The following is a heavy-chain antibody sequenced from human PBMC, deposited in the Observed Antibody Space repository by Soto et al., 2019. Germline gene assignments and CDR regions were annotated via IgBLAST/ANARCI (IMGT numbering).Heavy chain of an antibody. CDR1: GGSISSGGYY. V-gene: IGHV4-31*03. CDR3: ARVLFFGVGGSGSYLGRYYYYYMDV. J-gene: IGHJ6*03. Sequence: SETLSLTCTVSGGSISSGGYYWSWIRQHPGKGLEWIGYIYYSGSTYYNPSLKSRVTISVDTSKNQFSLKLSSVTAADTAVYYCARVLFFGVGGSGSYLGRYYYYYMDVWGKGTTVTVSS. CDR2: IYYSGST. D-gene: IGHD3-10*01.